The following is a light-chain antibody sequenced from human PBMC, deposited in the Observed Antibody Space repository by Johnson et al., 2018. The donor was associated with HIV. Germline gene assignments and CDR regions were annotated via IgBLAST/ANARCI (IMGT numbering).Light chain of an antibody. Sequence: QSVLTQPPSVSAAPGQKVTISCSGSSSNIGNNYVSWYQQLPGTAPKLLIYDTIKRHSGIPDRFSGSKSGTSATLGITGLQTGDEADYYCGTWDSSLNAYVFGAATKGAVL. CDR2: DTI. CDR3: GTWDSSLNAYV. J-gene: IGLJ1*01. V-gene: IGLV1-51*01. CDR1: SSNIGNNY.